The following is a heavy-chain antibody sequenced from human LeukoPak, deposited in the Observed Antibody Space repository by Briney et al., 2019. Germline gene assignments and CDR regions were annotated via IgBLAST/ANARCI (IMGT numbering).Heavy chain of an antibody. J-gene: IGHJ4*02. CDR3: AREYGDYGLDY. D-gene: IGHD4-17*01. CDR2: IIPIFGTA. Sequence: ASVKVSCKASGGTFSSYAISWVRQARGQGLEWMGRIIPIFGTANYAQKFQGRVTITTDESTSTAYMELSSLRSEDTAVYYCAREYGDYGLDYWGQGTLVTVSS. V-gene: IGHV1-69*05. CDR1: GGTFSSYA.